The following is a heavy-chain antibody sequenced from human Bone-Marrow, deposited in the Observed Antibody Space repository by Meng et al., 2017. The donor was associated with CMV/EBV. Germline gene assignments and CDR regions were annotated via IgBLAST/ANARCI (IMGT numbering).Heavy chain of an antibody. CDR3: ARVQLYSGSYHDY. CDR1: GGTFSSYA. D-gene: IGHD1-26*01. J-gene: IGHJ4*02. CDR2: IIPIFGTA. Sequence: SVKVSCKASGGTFSSYAISWVRQAPGQGLEWMGGIIPIFGTANYAQKFQGRVTITTDESTSTAYMELSSLRSEDTAVYYCARVQLYSGSYHDYWGQGKLVNVDS. V-gene: IGHV1-69*05.